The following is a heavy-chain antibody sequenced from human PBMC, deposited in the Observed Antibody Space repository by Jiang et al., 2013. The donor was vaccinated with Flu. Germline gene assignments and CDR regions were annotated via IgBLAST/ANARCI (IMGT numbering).Heavy chain of an antibody. CDR3: ATDRSVNYDSSGLKTRCGY. CDR1: GYTLTELS. Sequence: SGAEVKKPGASVKVSCKVSGYTLTELSMHWVRQAPGKGLEWMGGFDPEDGGTIYAQKFQGRVTMTEDTSTDTAYMELSSLRSEDTAVYYCATDRSVNYDSSGLKTRCGYWGQGTLVTVSS. CDR2: FDPEDGGT. V-gene: IGHV1-24*01. J-gene: IGHJ4*02. D-gene: IGHD3-22*01.